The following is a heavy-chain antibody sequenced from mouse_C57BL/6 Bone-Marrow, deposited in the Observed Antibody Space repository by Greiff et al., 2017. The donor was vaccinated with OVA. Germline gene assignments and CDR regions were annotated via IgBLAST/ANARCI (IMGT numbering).Heavy chain of an antibody. CDR3: VITTVEGFDY. CDR1: GYAFSSSW. V-gene: IGHV1-82*01. D-gene: IGHD1-1*01. J-gene: IGHJ2*01. Sequence: VKLQESGPELVKPGASVKISCKASGYAFSSSWMNWVKQRPGKGLEWIGRIYPGDGDTNYNGQFKGKATLTADKSSSTAYMQLSSLTSEDSAVYFCVITTVEGFDYWGQGTTLTVSS. CDR2: IYPGDGDT.